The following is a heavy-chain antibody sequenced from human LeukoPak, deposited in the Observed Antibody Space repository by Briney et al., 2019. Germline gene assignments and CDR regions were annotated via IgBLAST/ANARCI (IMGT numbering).Heavy chain of an antibody. CDR1: GGSISSYY. J-gene: IGHJ5*02. CDR3: ARGYCSGGSCYGP. D-gene: IGHD2-15*01. Sequence: SETLSLICTVSGGSISSYYWSWIRQPPGKGLEWIGYIYYSGSTNYNPSLKSRVTISVDTSKNQFSLKLSSVTAADTAVYYCARGYCSGGSCYGPWGQGTLVTVSS. CDR2: IYYSGST. V-gene: IGHV4-59*01.